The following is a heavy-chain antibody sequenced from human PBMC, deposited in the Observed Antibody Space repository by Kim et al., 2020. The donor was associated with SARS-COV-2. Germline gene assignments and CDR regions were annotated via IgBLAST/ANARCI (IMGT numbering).Heavy chain of an antibody. CDR1: GGSISSYY. J-gene: IGHJ5*02. D-gene: IGHD2-15*01. Sequence: SETLSLTCTVSGGSISSYYWSWIRQPPGKGLEWIGYIYYSGSTNYNPSLKSRVTISVDTSKNQFSLKLSSVTAADTAVYYCARTLNPRGYLISGGLGGWFDPWGQGTLVTVSS. V-gene: IGHV4-59*01. CDR3: ARTLNPRGYLISGGLGGWFDP. CDR2: IYYSGST.